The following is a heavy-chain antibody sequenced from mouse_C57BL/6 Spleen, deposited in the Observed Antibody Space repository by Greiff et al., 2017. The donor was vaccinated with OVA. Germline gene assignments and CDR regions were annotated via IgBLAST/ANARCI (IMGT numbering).Heavy chain of an antibody. V-gene: IGHV1-81*01. CDR2: IYPRSGNT. CDR1: GYTFTSYG. D-gene: IGHD2-3*01. Sequence: QVQLKQSGAELARPGASVKLSCKASGYTFTSYGISWVKQRTGQGLEWIGEIYPRSGNTYYNEKFKGKATLTADKSSSTAYMELRSLTSEDSAGYFCARWDDGYYFFAYWGQGTLVTVSA. J-gene: IGHJ3*01. CDR3: ARWDDGYYFFAY.